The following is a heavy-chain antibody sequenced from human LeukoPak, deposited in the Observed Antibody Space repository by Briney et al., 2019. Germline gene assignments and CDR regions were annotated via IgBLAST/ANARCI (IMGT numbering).Heavy chain of an antibody. J-gene: IGHJ4*02. D-gene: IGHD3-22*01. CDR3: AGLVGRYSSGLYYYYFDY. Sequence: SGTLSLTCAVSGGSISSSNWWSWVRQPPGKGLEWIGEMYLSGTTHSNPSVKSRVTISIDKSKNQFFLNLSSVTAADTAVYYCAGLVGRYSSGLYYYYFDYWGQGTLVTVSS. CDR2: MYLSGTT. CDR1: GGSISSSNW. V-gene: IGHV4-4*02.